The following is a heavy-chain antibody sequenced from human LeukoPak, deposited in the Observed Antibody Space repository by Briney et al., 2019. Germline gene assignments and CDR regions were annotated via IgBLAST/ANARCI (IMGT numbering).Heavy chain of an antibody. CDR2: INPNSGGT. V-gene: IGHV1-2*02. D-gene: IGHD3-22*01. J-gene: IGHJ6*02. CDR1: GYTFTGYY. Sequence: ASVTVSCKASGYTFTGYYMHWVRQAPGQGLEWMGWINPNSGGTNYAQKFQGRVTMTRDTSISTAYMELGRLRSDDTAVYYCARDLYYDSSGYSDYGMDVWGQGTTVTVSS. CDR3: ARDLYYDSSGYSDYGMDV.